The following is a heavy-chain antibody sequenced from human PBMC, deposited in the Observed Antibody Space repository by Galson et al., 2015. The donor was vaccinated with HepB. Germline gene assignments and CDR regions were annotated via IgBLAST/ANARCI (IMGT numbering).Heavy chain of an antibody. Sequence: SVKVSCKASGGTFSSYAISWVRQAPGQGLEWMGGIIPIFGTANYAQKFQGRVTITADESTSTAYMELSSLRSEDTAVYYCARDEVASRDIVVVPAQDWGQGTLVTVSS. CDR2: IIPIFGTA. D-gene: IGHD2-2*01. CDR1: GGTFSSYA. V-gene: IGHV1-69*13. J-gene: IGHJ4*02. CDR3: ARDEVASRDIVVVPAQD.